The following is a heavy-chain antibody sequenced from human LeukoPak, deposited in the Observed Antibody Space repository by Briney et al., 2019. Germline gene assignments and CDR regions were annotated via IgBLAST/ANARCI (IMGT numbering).Heavy chain of an antibody. J-gene: IGHJ6*02. CDR3: ARDPLTDPLPTGHSDYYYYYGMDV. CDR1: GGSFSGYY. V-gene: IGHV4-34*01. Sequence: PSETLSLTCAVYGGSFSGYYWSWIRQPPGKGLEWIGEINHSGSTNYNPSLKSRVTISVDTSKNPFSLKLSSVTAADTAVYYCARDPLTDPLPTGHSDYYYYYGMDVWGQGTTVTVSS. CDR2: INHSGST. D-gene: IGHD3-16*01.